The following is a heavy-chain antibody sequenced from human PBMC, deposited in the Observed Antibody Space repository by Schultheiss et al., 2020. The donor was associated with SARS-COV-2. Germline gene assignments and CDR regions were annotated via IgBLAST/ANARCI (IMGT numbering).Heavy chain of an antibody. V-gene: IGHV4-59*12. J-gene: IGHJ5*02. D-gene: IGHD2-15*01. CDR2: IYHSGST. Sequence: SETLSLTCTVSGGSISSYYWSWIRQPPGKGLEWIGYIYHSGSTYYNPSLKSRVTISVDTSKNQFSLKLSSVTAADTAVYYCARDAGVDIVVVVAAWFDPWGQGTLVTVSS. CDR1: GGSISSYY. CDR3: ARDAGVDIVVVVAAWFDP.